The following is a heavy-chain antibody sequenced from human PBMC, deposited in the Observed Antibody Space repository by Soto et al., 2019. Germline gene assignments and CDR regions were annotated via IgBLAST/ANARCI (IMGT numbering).Heavy chain of an antibody. Sequence: SETLSLTCTVSGGSISSNNYNWDWIRQPPGKGLEWIGSIHYSGSTHYNSSLESRVTISVDTSKNQFSLKLTSVTAADTAVYYCARHKGVIAPVGYDPWGQGTLVTVSS. CDR3: ARHKGVIAPVGYDP. CDR2: IHYSGST. J-gene: IGHJ5*02. V-gene: IGHV4-39*01. CDR1: GGSISSNNYN. D-gene: IGHD3-10*01.